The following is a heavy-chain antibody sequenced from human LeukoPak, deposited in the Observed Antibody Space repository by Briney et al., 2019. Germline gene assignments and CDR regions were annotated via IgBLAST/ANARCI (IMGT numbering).Heavy chain of an antibody. D-gene: IGHD2-2*01. CDR3: ARPGYCSSTSCSAFDY. J-gene: IGHJ4*02. V-gene: IGHV5-51*01. Sequence: GESLKISCKGSRYSFTSYWIGWVRQMPGKGLEWMGIIYPGDSDTRYSPSFRGQVTISADKSISTAYLQWSSLKASDTAMYYCARPGYCSSTSCSAFDYWGQGTLVTVSS. CDR1: RYSFTSYW. CDR2: IYPGDSDT.